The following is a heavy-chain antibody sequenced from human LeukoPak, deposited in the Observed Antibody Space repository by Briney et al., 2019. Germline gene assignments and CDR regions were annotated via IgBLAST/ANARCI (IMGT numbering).Heavy chain of an antibody. CDR3: ARVRGSSPYSSLGD. D-gene: IGHD6-6*01. CDR1: GFTFSSYW. Sequence: GGSLRLSCAASGFTFSSYWMSWVRQAPGKGLEWVANIKQDGSEKYYVDSVKGRFTISRDNAKNSLYLQMNSLRAEDTAVYYCARVRGSSPYSSLGDWGQGTLVTVSS. J-gene: IGHJ4*02. V-gene: IGHV3-7*01. CDR2: IKQDGSEK.